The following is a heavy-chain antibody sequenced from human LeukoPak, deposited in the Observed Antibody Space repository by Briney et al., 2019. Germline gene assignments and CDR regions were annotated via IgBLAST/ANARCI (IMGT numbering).Heavy chain of an antibody. CDR1: GGSISSSSYY. Sequence: SETLSLTCTVSGGSISSSSYYWGWIRQPPGKGLEWIGSIYYSGSTYYNPPLKSRVTISVDTSKNQFSLKLSSVTAADTAVYYCARLDIVATIFDYWGQGTLVTVSS. D-gene: IGHD5-12*01. J-gene: IGHJ4*02. V-gene: IGHV4-39*01. CDR2: IYYSGST. CDR3: ARLDIVATIFDY.